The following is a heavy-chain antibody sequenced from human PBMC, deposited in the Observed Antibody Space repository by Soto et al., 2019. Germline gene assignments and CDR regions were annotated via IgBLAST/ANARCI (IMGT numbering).Heavy chain of an antibody. CDR2: AHSSGGT. J-gene: IGHJ4*02. V-gene: IGHV4-39*02. D-gene: IGHD1-26*01. Sequence: QLQESGPGLLKPSETLSLTCSVSGVFISSGSYFWGWIRQPPGKGLEWIGSAHSSGGTYYKPSLKRRLTISVNKSKNNFSLRLNSVTAADTAVYYCAKLKVGATRDTDADSWGQGKLVTVSS. CDR3: AKLKVGATRDTDADS. CDR1: GVFISSGSYF.